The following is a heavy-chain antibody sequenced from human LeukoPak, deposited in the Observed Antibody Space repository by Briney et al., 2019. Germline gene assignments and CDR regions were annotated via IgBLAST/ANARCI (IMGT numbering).Heavy chain of an antibody. Sequence: PSKTLSLTCTVSGGSISSGDYNWSWIRQPPGKGLEWIGYIYYSGSTYYNPSLKSRVTISVDTSKNQFSLKLSSVTAADTAVYYCARLPVELRANWFDPWGQGTLVTVPS. J-gene: IGHJ5*02. CDR1: GGSISSGDYN. D-gene: IGHD1-26*01. CDR3: ARLPVELRANWFDP. CDR2: IYYSGST. V-gene: IGHV4-30-4*08.